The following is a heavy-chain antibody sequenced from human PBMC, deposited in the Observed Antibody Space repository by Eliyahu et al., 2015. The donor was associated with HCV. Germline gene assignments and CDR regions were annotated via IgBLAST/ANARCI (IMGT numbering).Heavy chain of an antibody. CDR2: IYYSGST. D-gene: IGHD2-21*02. CDR1: GGSIXSXX. CDR3: ARTGGEYCGGDCYFPDAFDI. Sequence: QVQLQESGPGLVXPSETLSLXCTVSGGSIXSXXWXWIRQPPGKGLEWIGYIYYSGSTNYNPPLKSRVTISVDTSKNQFSLKLSSVTAADTAVYYCARTGGEYCGGDCYFPDAFDIWGQGTMVTVSS. J-gene: IGHJ3*02. V-gene: IGHV4-59*08.